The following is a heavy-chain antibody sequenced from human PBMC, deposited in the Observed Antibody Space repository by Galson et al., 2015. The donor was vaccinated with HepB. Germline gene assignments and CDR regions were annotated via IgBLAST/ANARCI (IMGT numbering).Heavy chain of an antibody. CDR2: IIPIFGTA. J-gene: IGHJ3*02. CDR1: GGTFSSYA. D-gene: IGHD6-19*01. V-gene: IGHV1-69*13. CDR3: ARGVDDKQWLMPEGDHDAFDI. Sequence: SVKVSCKASGGTFSSYAISWVRQAPGQGLEWMGGIIPIFGTANYAQKFQGRVTITADESTSTAYMELSSLRSEDTAVYYCARGVDDKQWLMPEGDHDAFDIWGQGTMVTVSS.